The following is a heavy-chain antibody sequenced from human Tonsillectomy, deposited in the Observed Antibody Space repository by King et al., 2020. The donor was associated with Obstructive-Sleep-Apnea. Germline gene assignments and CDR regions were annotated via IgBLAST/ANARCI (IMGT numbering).Heavy chain of an antibody. V-gene: IGHV3-30*02. D-gene: IGHD3-9*01. CDR3: AKEPYDILAGYYEVNYFDY. J-gene: IGHJ4*02. CDR1: GFTFNTYG. Sequence: VQLVESGGGVVQPGGSLRLSCAASGFTFNTYGMHWVRQAPGKGLEWVAFMRYDGSNKYYADSVKGRFTISRDNSRNTLYLEMNSLGAEDTAVYFCAKEPYDILAGYYEVNYFDYWGQGTLVTVSS. CDR2: MRYDGSNK.